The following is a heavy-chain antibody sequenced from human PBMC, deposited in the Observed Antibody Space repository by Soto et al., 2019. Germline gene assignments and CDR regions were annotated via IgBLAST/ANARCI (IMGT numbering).Heavy chain of an antibody. J-gene: IGHJ5*02. CDR2: INHSGST. CDR3: ARGPGYSSSWQGGYWFDP. CDR1: GGSFSGYY. V-gene: IGHV4-34*01. D-gene: IGHD6-13*01. Sequence: QVQLQQWGAGLLKPSETLSLTCAVYGGSFSGYYWSWIRQPPGKGLEWIGEINHSGSTNYNPSLKSRVAISVDTSENQFSRKLSSVTAADPAVYCCARGPGYSSSWQGGYWFDPWGQGTLVTVSS.